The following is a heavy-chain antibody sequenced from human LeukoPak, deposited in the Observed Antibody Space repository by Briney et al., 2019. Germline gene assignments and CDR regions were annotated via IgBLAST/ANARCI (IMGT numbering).Heavy chain of an antibody. D-gene: IGHD4-17*01. Sequence: GGSLRLSCAASGFTFSSYSMNWVRQAPGKGLEWVSSISSSSYIYYADSLKGRFTISRDNAKNSLYLQINSLRVEDTAIYYCARDRYGAYDFDSWGQGTLVTVSS. CDR2: ISSSSYI. J-gene: IGHJ4*02. V-gene: IGHV3-21*01. CDR3: ARDRYGAYDFDS. CDR1: GFTFSSYS.